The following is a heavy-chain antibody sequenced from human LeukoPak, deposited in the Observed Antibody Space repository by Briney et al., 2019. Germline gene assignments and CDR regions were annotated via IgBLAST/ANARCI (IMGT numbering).Heavy chain of an antibody. CDR3: ASAAAGQLDAFDI. V-gene: IGHV4-59*01. Sequence: PSETLSLTCAVSGGSISPYYWSWIRQPPGKGLEWIGYISYSGSTKYNPSLKSRVTISVDTSKNQFSLKLSSVTAADTAVYYCASAAAGQLDAFDIWGQGTMVTVSS. J-gene: IGHJ3*02. CDR2: ISYSGST. CDR1: GGSISPYY. D-gene: IGHD6-13*01.